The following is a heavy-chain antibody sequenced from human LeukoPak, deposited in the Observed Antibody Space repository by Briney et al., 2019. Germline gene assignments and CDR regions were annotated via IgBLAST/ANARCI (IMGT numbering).Heavy chain of an antibody. D-gene: IGHD3-3*01. Sequence: PSETLSLTCTVSGGSISSYYWSWIRQPPGKGLEWIGYIYYSGSTNYNPSLKSRVTISVDTSKNQFSLKLSSVTAADTAVYYCARGGFGVGNFDYWGQGTLVTVSS. V-gene: IGHV4-59*01. CDR3: ARGGFGVGNFDY. CDR2: IYYSGST. J-gene: IGHJ4*02. CDR1: GGSISSYY.